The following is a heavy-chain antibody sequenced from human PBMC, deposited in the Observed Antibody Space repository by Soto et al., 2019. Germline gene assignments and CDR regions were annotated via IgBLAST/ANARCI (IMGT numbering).Heavy chain of an antibody. Sequence: QVQLVESGGGVVQPGRSLRLSCAASGFTFSSYGMHWVRQAPGKGLEWVAVIWYDGSNKYYADSVKGRFTISRDNSKKTLYLQMNSLRAEDTAVYYCARTMNGIAGFFDYWGQGTLVTVSS. CDR3: ARTMNGIAGFFDY. D-gene: IGHD6-13*01. J-gene: IGHJ4*02. CDR2: IWYDGSNK. V-gene: IGHV3-33*01. CDR1: GFTFSSYG.